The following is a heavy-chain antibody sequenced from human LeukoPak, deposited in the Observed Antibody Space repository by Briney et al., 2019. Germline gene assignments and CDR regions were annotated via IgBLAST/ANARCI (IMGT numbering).Heavy chain of an antibody. CDR1: GDSISNARYY. D-gene: IGHD3-22*01. CDR2: VYYSGST. Sequence: SETLSLTCTVSGDSISNARYYWAWIRQPLGKGLEYIAHVYYSGSTYYNPSLESRVTLSVATSKNQFSLRLSSVSAADTAIYFCARDHVQGTMTRCPTINWFDPWGPGTLVTVSS. CDR3: ARDHVQGTMTRCPTINWFDP. V-gene: IGHV4-39*07. J-gene: IGHJ5*02.